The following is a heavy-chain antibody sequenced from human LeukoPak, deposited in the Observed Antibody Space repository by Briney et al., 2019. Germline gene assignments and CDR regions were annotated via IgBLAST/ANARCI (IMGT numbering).Heavy chain of an antibody. V-gene: IGHV4-59*08. CDR2: IYYSGST. CDR3: ARSLFYGSGTLPLDP. CDR1: GGSISSYY. Sequence: PSETLSLTCTVSGGSISSYYWSWIRQPPGKGLEWIGYIYYSGSTNYNPSLKSRVTISVDTSKNQFSLKLSSVTAADTAVYYCARSLFYGSGTLPLDPWGQGTLVTVSS. D-gene: IGHD3-10*01. J-gene: IGHJ5*02.